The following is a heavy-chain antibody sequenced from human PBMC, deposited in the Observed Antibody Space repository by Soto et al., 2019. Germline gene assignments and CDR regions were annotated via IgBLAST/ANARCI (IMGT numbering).Heavy chain of an antibody. CDR2: ISAYNGNT. D-gene: IGHD2-2*01. J-gene: IGHJ5*02. CDR3: ARAMGGNIVVVPAATNCFDP. CDR1: GYTFTSYG. V-gene: IGHV1-18*01. Sequence: GASVKVSCKASGYTFTSYGISWVRQAPGQGLEWMGWISAYNGNTNYAQKLQGRVTMTTDTSTSTAYMELRSLRSDDTAVYYCARAMGGNIVVVPAATNCFDPWGRGALVTVSS.